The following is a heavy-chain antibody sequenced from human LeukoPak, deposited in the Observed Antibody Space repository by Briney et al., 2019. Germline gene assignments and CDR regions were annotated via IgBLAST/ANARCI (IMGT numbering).Heavy chain of an antibody. Sequence: GGSLRLSCAASGFTFSNYAMSRVRQAPGKGLEWVSVIGGSNGITFYVGSVKGRFTISRDNSKDTLYLQMNSLRAEDTAVYYCARNENSGWGYFDYWGQGTLVTVSS. CDR1: GFTFSNYA. V-gene: IGHV3-23*01. CDR2: IGGSNGIT. D-gene: IGHD5-12*01. J-gene: IGHJ4*02. CDR3: ARNENSGWGYFDY.